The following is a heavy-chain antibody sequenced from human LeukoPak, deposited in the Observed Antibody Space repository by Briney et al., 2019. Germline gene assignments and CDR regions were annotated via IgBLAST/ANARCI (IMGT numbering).Heavy chain of an antibody. D-gene: IGHD2-15*01. CDR1: GGTFIIYA. CDR2: IIPIFGTA. Sequence: SVNVSCKASGGTFIIYAISWVRQAPGQGLEWMGGIIPIFGTANYAQKFQGRVTITADESTSTAYMELSSLRSEDTAVYYCATQGCSGGSCYFDYWGQGTLVTVSS. V-gene: IGHV1-69*13. CDR3: ATQGCSGGSCYFDY. J-gene: IGHJ4*02.